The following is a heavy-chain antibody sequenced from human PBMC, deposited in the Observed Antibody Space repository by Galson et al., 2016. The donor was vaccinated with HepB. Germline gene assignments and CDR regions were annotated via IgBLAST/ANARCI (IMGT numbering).Heavy chain of an antibody. J-gene: IGHJ4*02. D-gene: IGHD1-1*01. CDR2: ISVYRTI. CDR3: ARAVEGHFDY. V-gene: IGHV3-48*04. Sequence: SLRLSCADSGFTFSSYSMNWVRQAPGKGLEWVSYISVYRTIYYADSVKGRFAISRDNAKNSVYLQMNTLRADETAVYYCARAVEGHFDYWGQGILVTVSS. CDR1: GFTFSSYS.